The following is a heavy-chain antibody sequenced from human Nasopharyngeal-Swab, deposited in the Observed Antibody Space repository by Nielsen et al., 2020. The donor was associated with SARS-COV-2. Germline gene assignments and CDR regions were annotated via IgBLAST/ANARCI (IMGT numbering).Heavy chain of an antibody. Sequence: ASVRVSCKASGYTFTSYAMHWVRQAPGQRLEWMGWINAGNGNTKYSQKFQGRVTITRDTSASTAYMELSSLRSEDTAVYYCARERAVGARGFDYWGQGTLVTVSS. CDR3: ARERAVGARGFDY. J-gene: IGHJ4*02. CDR2: INAGNGNT. V-gene: IGHV1-3*01. D-gene: IGHD1-26*01. CDR1: GYTFTSYA.